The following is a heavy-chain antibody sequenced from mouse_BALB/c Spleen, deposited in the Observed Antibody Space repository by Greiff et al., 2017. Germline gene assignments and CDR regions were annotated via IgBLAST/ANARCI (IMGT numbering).Heavy chain of an antibody. CDR1: GYTFSSYW. CDR3: ARSYGNYVAY. Sequence: VQLQQSGAELMKPGASVKISFKATGYTFSSYWIEWVKQRPGHGLEWIGEILPGSGSTNYNEKFKGKATFTADTSSNTAYMQLSSLTSEDSAVYYCARSYGNYVAYWGQGTLVTVSA. D-gene: IGHD2-10*02. V-gene: IGHV1-9*01. J-gene: IGHJ3*01. CDR2: ILPGSGST.